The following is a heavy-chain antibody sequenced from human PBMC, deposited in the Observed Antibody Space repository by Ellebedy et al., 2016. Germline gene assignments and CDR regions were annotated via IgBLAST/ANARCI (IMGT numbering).Heavy chain of an antibody. Sequence: ASVKVSXXASGYTFTSYGISWVRQAPGQGLEWMGWISAYNGNTNYAQKFQGRVTMTTDTSTSTAYMELRSLRSDDTAMYYCARGSIAVSGWRNFDYWGQGTLVTVSS. V-gene: IGHV1-18*01. D-gene: IGHD6-19*01. CDR3: ARGSIAVSGWRNFDY. CDR1: GYTFTSYG. J-gene: IGHJ4*02. CDR2: ISAYNGNT.